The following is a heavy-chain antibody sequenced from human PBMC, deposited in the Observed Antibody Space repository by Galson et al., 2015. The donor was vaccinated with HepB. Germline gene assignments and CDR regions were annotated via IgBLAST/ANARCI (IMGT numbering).Heavy chain of an antibody. J-gene: IGHJ3*02. CDR2: FDPEDGET. D-gene: IGHD2-2*01. CDR1: GYTLTELS. CDR3: ATGYCSSTSCSWVLDAFDI. Sequence: SVKVSCKVSGYTLTELSMHWVRQAPGKGLEWMGGFDPEDGETIYAQKFQGRVTMTEDASTDTAYMELSSLRSEDTAVYYCATGYCSSTSCSWVLDAFDIWGQGTMVTVSS. V-gene: IGHV1-24*01.